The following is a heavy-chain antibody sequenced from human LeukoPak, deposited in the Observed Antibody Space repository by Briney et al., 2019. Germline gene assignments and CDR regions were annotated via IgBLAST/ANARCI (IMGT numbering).Heavy chain of an antibody. CDR3: ARHFGRSSYFDY. CDR1: SGSISDYY. D-gene: IGHD2-15*01. Sequence: SETLSLTCTVSSGSISDYYWSWIRQPPGKGLECKGYISYSGSTNYNPSLKSRVTISVDTSKNQFSLKLSSVTAADTAVYYCARHFGRSSYFDYWGQGTLVTVSS. CDR2: ISYSGST. V-gene: IGHV4-59*08. J-gene: IGHJ4*02.